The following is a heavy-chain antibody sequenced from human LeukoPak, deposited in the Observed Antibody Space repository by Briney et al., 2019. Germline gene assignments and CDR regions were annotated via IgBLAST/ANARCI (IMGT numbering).Heavy chain of an antibody. D-gene: IGHD3-16*02. CDR1: GVSSSSNA. CDR3: SKGGGGVVAH. CDR2: ISGSGGGT. V-gene: IGHV3-23*01. Sequence: GGSPRRSCAASGVSSSSNAMSWGRHEPGEGLQWGSAISGSGGGTSYADSVKSGFTTSSDNTKNTTFLQQISLRAADNTVDYYSKGGGGVVAHWGQGTLVTVSS. J-gene: IGHJ4*02.